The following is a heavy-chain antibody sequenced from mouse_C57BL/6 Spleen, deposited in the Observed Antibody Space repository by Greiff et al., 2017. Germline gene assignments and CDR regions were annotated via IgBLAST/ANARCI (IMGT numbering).Heavy chain of an antibody. J-gene: IGHJ2*01. Sequence: VQLQQSGPELVKPGASVQLSCKASGYTFTSYDINWVKQRPGQGLEWIGWLYPRDGSTKYNEKFKGKATLTVDTSSSTAYMELHSLTSEDSAVYFCARGGTVVAYYFDYWGQGTTLTVSS. CDR3: ARGGTVVAYYFDY. D-gene: IGHD1-1*01. CDR2: LYPRDGST. CDR1: GYTFTSYD. V-gene: IGHV1-85*01.